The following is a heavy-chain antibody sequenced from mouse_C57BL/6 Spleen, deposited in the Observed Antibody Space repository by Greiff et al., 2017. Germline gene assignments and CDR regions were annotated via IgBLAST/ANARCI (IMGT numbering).Heavy chain of an antibody. Sequence: EVQRVESGGGLVQPKGSLKLSCAASGFTFNTYAMHWVRQAPGKGLEWVARLRSKSSNYATYYAVSVKDRFTISRDDAQSMLYLQMNNLKTEDTAMYYCVREPYYGYAMDYWGQGTSVTVSS. CDR2: LRSKSSNYAT. V-gene: IGHV10-3*01. CDR1: GFTFNTYA. J-gene: IGHJ4*01. D-gene: IGHD1-1*01. CDR3: VREPYYGYAMDY.